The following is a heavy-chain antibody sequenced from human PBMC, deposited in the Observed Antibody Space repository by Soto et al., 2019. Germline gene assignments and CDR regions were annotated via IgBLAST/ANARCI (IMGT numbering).Heavy chain of an antibody. CDR2: IYSSGSA. J-gene: IGHJ5*01. Sequence: SETLSLTCTVSGGSIINYYWTWIRQPAGKGLEWVGRIYSSGSASYNPSLKSRLSMSVDTSKNQFTLKLTSVTAADTALYYCARQTTYSSSWFDFWGHGTLVTISS. V-gene: IGHV4-4*07. CDR1: GGSIINYY. CDR3: ARQTTYSSSWFDF. D-gene: IGHD6-13*01.